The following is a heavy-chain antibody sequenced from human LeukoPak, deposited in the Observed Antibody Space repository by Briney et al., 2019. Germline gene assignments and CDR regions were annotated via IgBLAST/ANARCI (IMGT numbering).Heavy chain of an antibody. CDR2: IYYSGST. Sequence: SETLSLTCTVSGGSINSGGYYWSWIRQHPGKGLEWVGYIYYSGSTNYNPSLKSRVTMSVDTAKNQFSLKVSSVTAADTAVYYCARARGYCSGGRCYLVDYWGQGTLVTVSS. D-gene: IGHD2-15*01. V-gene: IGHV4-31*03. CDR3: ARARGYCSGGRCYLVDY. CDR1: GGSINSGGYY. J-gene: IGHJ4*02.